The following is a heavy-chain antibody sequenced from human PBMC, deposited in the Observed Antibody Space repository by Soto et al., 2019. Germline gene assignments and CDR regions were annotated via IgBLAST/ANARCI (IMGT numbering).Heavy chain of an antibody. CDR2: ISAYNGNT. D-gene: IGHD6-6*01. J-gene: IGHJ6*02. V-gene: IGHV1-18*01. CDR3: ARDSPYSSSPYYYYYYGMDV. Sequence: WASVKVSCKASGYTFTSYGISWVRQAPGQGLEWMGWISAYNGNTNYAQKLQGRVTMTTDTSTSTAYMELRSLRSDDTAVYYCARDSPYSSSPYYYYYYGMDVWGQGTTVTVSS. CDR1: GYTFTSYG.